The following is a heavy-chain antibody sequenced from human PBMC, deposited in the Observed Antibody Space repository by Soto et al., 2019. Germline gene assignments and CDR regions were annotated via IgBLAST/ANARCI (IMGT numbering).Heavy chain of an antibody. CDR2: IYYSGST. D-gene: IGHD3-22*01. J-gene: IGHJ5*01. CDR1: GGSISRDAYY. V-gene: IGHV4-31*11. Sequence: SGTLYLTCAVSGGSISRDAYYWSWIRQHPGEGLEWIGYIYYSGSTYYNPSLKRRVSISVDTSRNQFSLKLSSVTAADTAVYYCVFDRNMGHRNWFYSRGQRTQVTVSP. CDR3: VFDRNMGHRNWFYS.